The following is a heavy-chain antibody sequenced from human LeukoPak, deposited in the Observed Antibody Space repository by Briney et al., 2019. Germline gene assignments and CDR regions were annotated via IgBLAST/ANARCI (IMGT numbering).Heavy chain of an antibody. J-gene: IGHJ4*02. V-gene: IGHV1-2*02. CDR3: ARGTGEGYSYGRYLFDY. CDR1: GYTFTGYY. D-gene: IGHD5-18*01. Sequence: ASVKVSCKASGYTFTGYYMHWVRQAPGQGLQWMGWINPNSGGTNYAQKFQGRVTMTRDTSISTAYMELSRLTSDDTAVYYCARGTGEGYSYGRYLFDYWGQGTLVTVSS. CDR2: INPNSGGT.